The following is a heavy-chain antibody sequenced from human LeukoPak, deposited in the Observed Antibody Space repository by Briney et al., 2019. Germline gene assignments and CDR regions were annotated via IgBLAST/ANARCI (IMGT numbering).Heavy chain of an antibody. CDR1: GFTFSSYS. V-gene: IGHV3-21*04. CDR3: AKTMAHTYYYVPEQFDP. D-gene: IGHD3-10*02. CDR2: ISSSSSYI. Sequence: GGSLRLSCAASGFTFSSYSMNWVRQAPGKGLEWVSSISSSSSYIYYADSVKGRFTISRDNAKNSLYLQMNSLRAEDTAVYYCAKTMAHTYYYVPEQFDPWGQGTLVTVSS. J-gene: IGHJ5*02.